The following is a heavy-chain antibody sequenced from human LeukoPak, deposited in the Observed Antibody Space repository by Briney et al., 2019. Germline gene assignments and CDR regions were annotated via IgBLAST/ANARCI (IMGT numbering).Heavy chain of an antibody. CDR2: ISSSGSTI. V-gene: IGHV3-11*01. Sequence: GGSLRLSCAASGFTFSDHYISWIRQAPGKGLEWVSYISSSGSTIYYADSVKGRFTISRDNAKNSLYLQMNSLRAEDTAVYYCARDYGSGSYYAGYWGQGTLVTVSS. D-gene: IGHD3-10*01. CDR3: ARDYGSGSYYAGY. J-gene: IGHJ4*02. CDR1: GFTFSDHY.